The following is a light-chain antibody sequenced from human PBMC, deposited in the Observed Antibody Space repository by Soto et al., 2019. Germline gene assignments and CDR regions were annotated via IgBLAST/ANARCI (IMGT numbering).Light chain of an antibody. CDR1: QGVSSN. CDR3: QQCNNWSYT. V-gene: IGKV3-15*01. Sequence: EIVMTQSPATLSVSPGERATLSCRASQGVSSNLAWYQQKPGQAPRLLIYGASTRATDIPARFSGSGSGTEFTLTISSLQSEDFAVYYCQQCNNWSYTFGQGTKLEIK. CDR2: GAS. J-gene: IGKJ2*01.